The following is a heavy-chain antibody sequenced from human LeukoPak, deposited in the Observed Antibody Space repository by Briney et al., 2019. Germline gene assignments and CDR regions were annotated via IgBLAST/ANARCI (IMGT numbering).Heavy chain of an antibody. Sequence: SETLSLTCAVSGGSISSGGYSWSWIRQPPGKGLEWIGYIYHSGSTYYNPSLKSRVTISVDRSKNQFSLKMYSVTAADTAVYYCARHSESYWYWGQGTVVTVSS. V-gene: IGHV4-30-2*01. D-gene: IGHD2-8*02. CDR1: GGSISSGGYS. CDR3: ARHSESYWY. J-gene: IGHJ4*02. CDR2: IYHSGST.